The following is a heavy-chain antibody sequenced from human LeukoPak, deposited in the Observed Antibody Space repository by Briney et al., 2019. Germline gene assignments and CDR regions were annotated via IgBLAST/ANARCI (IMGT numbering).Heavy chain of an antibody. D-gene: IGHD1-1*01. J-gene: IGHJ6*03. V-gene: IGHV3-30*02. CDR1: GFTFSNYG. CDR2: IRYEGNNK. Sequence: GGSLRLSCAASGFTFSNYGMYWVRQAPGKGLEWVAFIRYEGNNKYYADSVKGRFTISRDNSKNTLYLQMKSLRAEDTAVYYCAKDRFQLHEYYMDVWGKGITVTVSS. CDR3: AKDRFQLHEYYMDV.